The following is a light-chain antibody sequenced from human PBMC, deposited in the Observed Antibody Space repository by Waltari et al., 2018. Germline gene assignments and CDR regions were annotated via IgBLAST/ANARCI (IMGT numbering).Light chain of an antibody. J-gene: IGKJ4*01. Sequence: DIVMTQSPDSLAVSLGERASINCKSNQTLLDSSNNRNYLAWYLQKPGQSPKVIIYWASTRESGVPDRFSGSGSGTDFTLTISSLQAEDAAVYYCQQYYSTPLSFGGGTKVEIK. V-gene: IGKV4-1*01. CDR2: WAS. CDR1: QTLLDSSNNRNY. CDR3: QQYYSTPLS.